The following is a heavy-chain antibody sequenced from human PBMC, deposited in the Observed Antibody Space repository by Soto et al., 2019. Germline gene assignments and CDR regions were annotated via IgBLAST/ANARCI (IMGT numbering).Heavy chain of an antibody. J-gene: IGHJ3*02. CDR3: ARGYTVAVAARAFDI. CDR2: INHSGST. CDR1: GGSFSGYY. V-gene: IGHV4-34*01. Sequence: ETLSLTCAVYGGSFSGYYWSWIRQPPGKGLEWIEEINHSGSTNYNPSLKSRVTISVDTSKNQFSLKLSSVTAADTAVYYCARGYTVAVAARAFDIWGQGTMVTVS. D-gene: IGHD6-19*01.